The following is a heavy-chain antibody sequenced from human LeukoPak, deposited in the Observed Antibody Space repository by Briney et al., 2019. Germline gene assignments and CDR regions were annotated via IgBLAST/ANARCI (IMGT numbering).Heavy chain of an antibody. CDR3: ARARSGSERKAYYFDY. J-gene: IGHJ4*02. CDR1: GSTFSSYW. D-gene: IGHD3-10*01. Sequence: GGSLRLSCAAPGSTFSSYWMSWVRQAPGKGREWVANIKKDGSEKYYVDSVKGRFSISRDNAKNSLDLQMNSLRAEDTAVYYCARARSGSERKAYYFDYWGQGTLVTVSS. V-gene: IGHV3-7*05. CDR2: IKKDGSEK.